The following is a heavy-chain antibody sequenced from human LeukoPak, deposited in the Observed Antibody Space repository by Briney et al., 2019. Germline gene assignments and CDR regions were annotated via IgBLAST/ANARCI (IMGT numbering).Heavy chain of an antibody. J-gene: IGHJ4*02. D-gene: IGHD5-12*01. CDR1: GDSLSSYY. CDR3: ASHGGMVATSSFWD. CDR2: IYDSGRT. V-gene: IGHV4-59*01. Sequence: SETLSLTCTVSGDSLSSYYRSWIRQPPGKGLEWIGYIYDSGRTNYNPSLKSRVSISLDASKNQFSLKLTSVTAADTAVYYCASHGGMVATSSFWDWGQGTLVTVSS.